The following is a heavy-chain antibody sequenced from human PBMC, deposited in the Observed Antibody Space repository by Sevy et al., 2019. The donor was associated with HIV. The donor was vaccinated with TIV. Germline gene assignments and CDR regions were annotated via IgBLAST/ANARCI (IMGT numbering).Heavy chain of an antibody. CDR2: ISGSGGST. V-gene: IGHV3-23*01. J-gene: IGHJ4*02. Sequence: GGSLRLSCAASGFTFSSYAMSWVRQAPGKGLEWVSAISGSGGSTYYADSVKGRFTISRDNSKNTLYLQMNGLRAEDTAVYYCAKKQAGYYDSSGYYYLLGYFDYWGQGTLVTVSS. CDR3: AKKQAGYYDSSGYYYLLGYFDY. CDR1: GFTFSSYA. D-gene: IGHD3-22*01.